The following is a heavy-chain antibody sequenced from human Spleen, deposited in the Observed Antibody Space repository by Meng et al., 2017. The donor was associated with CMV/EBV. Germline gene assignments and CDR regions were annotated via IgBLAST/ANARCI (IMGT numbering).Heavy chain of an antibody. Sequence: GGSLRLSCAASGFTFRSDTMNWVRQSPGKGLEWVSSISGSSRYIYYADSVKGRFTISRDNAKNSRYLQMNSLRAEDTAVYYCARGGGGYFRTAMCYSVPFTYWGQGTLVTVSS. CDR2: ISGSSRYI. CDR3: ARGGGGYFRTAMCYSVPFTY. J-gene: IGHJ4*02. CDR1: GFTFRSDT. D-gene: IGHD2-2*01. V-gene: IGHV3-21*01.